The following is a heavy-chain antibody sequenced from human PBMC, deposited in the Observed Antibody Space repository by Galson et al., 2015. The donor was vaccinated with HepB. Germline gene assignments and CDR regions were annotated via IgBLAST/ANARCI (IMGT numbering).Heavy chain of an antibody. CDR1: GFTFNDHY. V-gene: IGHV3-72*01. J-gene: IGHJ4*02. CDR2: ARNKVNSYTT. CDR3: ARLTGTAFDY. Sequence: SLRLSCAASGFTFNDHYMEWVRQAPGKGLEWVGRARNKVNSYTTEYAASVKGRFTISRDDSKNSVYLQMNSLKTEDTAVYYCARLTGTAFDYWGQGTLVTVSS. D-gene: IGHD3-9*01.